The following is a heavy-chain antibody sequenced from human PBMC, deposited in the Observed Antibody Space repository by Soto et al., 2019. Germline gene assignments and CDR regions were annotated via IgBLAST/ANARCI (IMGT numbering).Heavy chain of an antibody. D-gene: IGHD5-18*01. J-gene: IGHJ4*02. CDR2: IIPIFGAA. V-gene: IGHV1-69*06. Sequence: QVQLVQSGAEVKKPGSSVKVSCKASGGTFSSYAISWVRQAPGQGLEWMGGIIPIFGAANYAQKFQGRVTITADKSTSTAYMELSSLRSEDTAVYYCARQVLDSYGYEEYYFDYWGQGTLVTVSS. CDR1: GGTFSSYA. CDR3: ARQVLDSYGYEEYYFDY.